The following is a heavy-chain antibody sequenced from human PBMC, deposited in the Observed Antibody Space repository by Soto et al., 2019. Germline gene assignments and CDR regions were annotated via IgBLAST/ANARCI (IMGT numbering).Heavy chain of an antibody. V-gene: IGHV3-30*18. CDR3: AKSGHGAPLQLWPSGLYYYYYGMDV. J-gene: IGHJ6*02. CDR2: ISYDGSNK. CDR1: GFTFSSYG. Sequence: QVQLVESGGGVVQPGRSLRLSCAASGFTFSSYGMHWVRQAPCKGLEWVAVISYDGSNKYYADSVKGRFTISRDNSKNTLYLKMNSLRAEDTAVYYCAKSGHGAPLQLWPSGLYYYYYGMDVWGQGTTVTVSS. D-gene: IGHD5-18*01.